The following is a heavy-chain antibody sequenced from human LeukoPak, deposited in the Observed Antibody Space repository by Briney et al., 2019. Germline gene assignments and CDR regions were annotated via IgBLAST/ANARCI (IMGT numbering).Heavy chain of an antibody. CDR3: ARDLGDYVGYDAFDI. V-gene: IGHV3-13*04. Sequence: GGSLRLSCAASGFTFSSYDMHWVRQATGKGLEWVSAIGTAGDTYYPGSVKGRFNISRDNAKNSLYLQMNSLRAEDAAVYYCARDLGDYVGYDAFDIWGQGTMVTVSS. CDR2: IGTAGDT. J-gene: IGHJ3*02. D-gene: IGHD4-17*01. CDR1: GFTFSSYD.